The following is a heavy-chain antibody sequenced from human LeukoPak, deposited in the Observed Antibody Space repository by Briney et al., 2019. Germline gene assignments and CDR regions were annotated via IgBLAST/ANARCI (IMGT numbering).Heavy chain of an antibody. CDR2: INSDGSSP. V-gene: IGHV3-74*01. J-gene: IGHJ6*03. Sequence: GGSLRLSCAASGFTFNSYLMHWVRQAPGKGLVWVSRINSDGSSPTYADSVKGRFTISRDNAKNTLYLQMNSLRAEDTAVHYCARVGGSSWGYFYYHMDVWGKGTAVTVSS. CDR1: GFTFNSYL. CDR3: ARVGGSSWGYFYYHMDV. D-gene: IGHD6-13*01.